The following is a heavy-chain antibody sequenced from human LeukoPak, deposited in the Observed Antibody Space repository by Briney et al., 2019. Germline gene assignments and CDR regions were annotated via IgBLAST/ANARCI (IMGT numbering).Heavy chain of an antibody. J-gene: IGHJ4*02. V-gene: IGHV1-69*06. CDR1: GGTFSSYA. CDR2: IIPIFGTA. D-gene: IGHD3-3*01. CDR3: ARVVTIFRVVNEFDY. Sequence: GASVKVSCKASGGTFSSYAISWVRQAPGQGLEWMGGIIPIFGTANYAQKFQGRVTITADKSTSTAYMELSSLRSEDTAVYYCARVVTIFRVVNEFDYWGQGTLVTVSS.